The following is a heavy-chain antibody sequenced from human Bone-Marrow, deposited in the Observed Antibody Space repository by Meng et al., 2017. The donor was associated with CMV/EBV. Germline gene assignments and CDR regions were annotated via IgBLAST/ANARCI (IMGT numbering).Heavy chain of an antibody. CDR1: GGSISSSSYY. Sequence: SETLSLTCTVSGGSISSSSYYWGWIRQPPGKGLEWIGSIYYSGSTYYNPSLKSRVTISVDTSKNQFSLKLSSVTAADTAVYYCARETAGIAAFDYWGQGTRVTVSS. J-gene: IGHJ4*02. CDR3: ARETAGIAAFDY. V-gene: IGHV4-39*07. D-gene: IGHD6-13*01. CDR2: IYYSGST.